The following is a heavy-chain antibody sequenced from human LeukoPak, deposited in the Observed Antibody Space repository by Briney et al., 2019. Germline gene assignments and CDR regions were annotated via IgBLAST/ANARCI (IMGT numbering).Heavy chain of an antibody. CDR3: ARHYTLKGLVVVPADRFDP. D-gene: IGHD2-2*01. CDR1: GGSISSSSYY. V-gene: IGHV4-39*01. Sequence: KTSETLSLTCTVSGGSISSSSYYWGWIRQPPGKGLEWIGSIYYSGSTYYNPSLKSRVTISVDTSKNQFSLKLSSVTAADTAVYYCARHYTLKGLVVVPADRFDPWGQGTLVTVSS. CDR2: IYYSGST. J-gene: IGHJ5*02.